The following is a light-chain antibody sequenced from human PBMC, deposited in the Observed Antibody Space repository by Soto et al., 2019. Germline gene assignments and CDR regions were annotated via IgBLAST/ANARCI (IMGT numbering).Light chain of an antibody. CDR3: QQYDNLPYT. J-gene: IGKJ2*01. Sequence: DIPMTQSPSSLSASVGDRVTITCQASQGIANYLNWYQQKPGKAPKLLIYDASNVQTGVPSRFSGSGSGTDFTFTISSLQPEDIATYYCQQYDNLPYTFGQGTNLEIK. V-gene: IGKV1-33*01. CDR1: QGIANY. CDR2: DAS.